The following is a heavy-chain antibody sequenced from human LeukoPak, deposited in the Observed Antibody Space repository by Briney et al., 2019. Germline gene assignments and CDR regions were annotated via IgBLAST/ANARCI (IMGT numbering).Heavy chain of an antibody. CDR1: GGSISSGGYY. Sequence: TSQTLSLTCTVSGGSISSGGYYWSWIRQPPGKGLEWIGYVYHSGSTYYNPSLKSRVTISVDRSKNQFSLKLSSVTAADTAVYYCARGIVVVPAQALMDVWGKGTTVTVSS. J-gene: IGHJ6*03. D-gene: IGHD2-2*01. CDR3: ARGIVVVPAQALMDV. CDR2: VYHSGST. V-gene: IGHV4-30-2*01.